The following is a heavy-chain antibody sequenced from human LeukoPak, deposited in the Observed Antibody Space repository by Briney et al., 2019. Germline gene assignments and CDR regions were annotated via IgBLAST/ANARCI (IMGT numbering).Heavy chain of an antibody. Sequence: SVKVSCKASGGTFRRYAISWVRQAPGQGLEWMGGIIPIFGTANYAQKFQGRVTITADESTSTAYMELSSLRSEDTAVYYCARDQGYRYGYGDFDYWGQGTLVTVSS. CDR2: IIPIFGTA. J-gene: IGHJ4*02. CDR1: GGTFRRYA. CDR3: ARDQGYRYGYGDFDY. D-gene: IGHD5-18*01. V-gene: IGHV1-69*13.